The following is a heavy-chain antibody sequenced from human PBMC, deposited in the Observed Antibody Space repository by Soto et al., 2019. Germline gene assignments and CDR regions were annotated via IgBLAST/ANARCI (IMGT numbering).Heavy chain of an antibody. J-gene: IGHJ6*02. CDR2: IDPSDSYT. CDR1: GYSFTSYW. CDR3: ARRYCSSTSCPRNYYGMDV. V-gene: IGHV5-10-1*01. Sequence: PGESLKISCKGSGYSFTSYWISWVRQMPGKGLEWMGKIDPSDSYTNYSPSFQGHVTISADKSISTAYLQWSSLKASDTAMYYCARRYCSSTSCPRNYYGMDVWGQGTTVTVSS. D-gene: IGHD2-2*01.